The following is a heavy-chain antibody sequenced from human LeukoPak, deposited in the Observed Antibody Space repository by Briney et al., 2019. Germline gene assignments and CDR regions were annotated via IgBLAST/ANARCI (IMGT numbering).Heavy chain of an antibody. Sequence: ASVKVSCKASGGTFSSYAISWVRQAPGQGLEWMGGIIPIFGTANYAQKFQGRVTITADESTSTAYMELSSLRSEDTAVYYCARDQGLASAYYDILTGPNWFDPWGQGTLVTVSS. CDR1: GGTFSSYA. D-gene: IGHD3-9*01. CDR2: IIPIFGTA. V-gene: IGHV1-69*13. CDR3: ARDQGLASAYYDILTGPNWFDP. J-gene: IGHJ5*02.